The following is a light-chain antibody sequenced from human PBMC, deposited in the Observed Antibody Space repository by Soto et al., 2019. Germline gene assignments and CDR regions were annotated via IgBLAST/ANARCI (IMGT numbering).Light chain of an antibody. CDR3: QQSYTTPPT. CDR1: QTIKSY. V-gene: IGKV1-39*01. CDR2: AAS. J-gene: IGKJ1*01. Sequence: DIQMTQSPSSLSASVGDSVTITCRASQTIKSYLNWYQQKPGNAPKFLIYAASTLQSGVPSRFSGSGSGTDFTLTISGLQPEAFATYFCQQSYTTPPTFGQGTKVEGK.